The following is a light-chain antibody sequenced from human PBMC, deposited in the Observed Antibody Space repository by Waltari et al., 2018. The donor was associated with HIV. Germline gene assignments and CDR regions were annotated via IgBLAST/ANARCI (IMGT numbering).Light chain of an antibody. CDR2: EAT. CDR3: SSYASNNTFVV. Sequence: QSALTQPPYASGPPGHPVPTHCNGTRTATGRYDFVSWYQLPPDKALKLILYEATTRPSGVPDRFSGSKSGNTASLTVSGLQTDDEADYYCSSYASNNTFVVFGGGTKLTVL. V-gene: IGLV2-8*01. CDR1: RTATGRYDF. J-gene: IGLJ2*01.